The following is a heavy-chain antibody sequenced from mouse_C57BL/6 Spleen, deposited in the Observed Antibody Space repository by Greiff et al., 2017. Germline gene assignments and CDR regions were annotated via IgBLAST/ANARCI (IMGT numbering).Heavy chain of an antibody. J-gene: IGHJ2*01. Sequence: QVQLQQSGAELVRPGASVTLSCKASGYTFTDYEMHWVKQTPVHGLEWIGAIDPETGGTAYNQKFKGKAILTADKSSSTAYMELRSLTSEDSAVYYCTRWNYYGSRELYYWGQGTTLTVSS. D-gene: IGHD1-1*01. CDR3: TRWNYYGSRELYY. V-gene: IGHV1-15*01. CDR2: IDPETGGT. CDR1: GYTFTDYE.